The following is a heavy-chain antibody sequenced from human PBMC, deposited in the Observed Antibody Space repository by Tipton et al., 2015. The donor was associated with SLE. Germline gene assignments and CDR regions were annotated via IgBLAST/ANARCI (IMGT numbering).Heavy chain of an antibody. J-gene: IGHJ4*02. D-gene: IGHD3-22*01. CDR1: GGSFSGYY. CDR3: EAYQDARGYSPFIGY. V-gene: IGHV4-34*03. CDR2: INHSGST. Sequence: TLSLTCVVYGGSFSGYYCSWIRQPPGKGLEWIGEINHSGSTYYNPSLTSRVTMSVDTSKNQFSLKLSSVTAADTAAYYCEAYQDARGYSPFIGYWGQGTLVTVSS.